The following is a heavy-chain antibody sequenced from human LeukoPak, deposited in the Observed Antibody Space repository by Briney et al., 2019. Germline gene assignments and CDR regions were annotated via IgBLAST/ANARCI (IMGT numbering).Heavy chain of an antibody. CDR2: IYPGDSDT. D-gene: IGHD3-3*01. CDR3: ARHPLLWSGYESANHDAFDI. Sequence: GESLKISCKGSGYSFTSYWIGWVRQMTGKGLEWMGIIYPGDSDTRYSPSFQGQVTISADKSISTAYLQWSSLKASDTAMYYCARHPLLWSGYESANHDAFDIWGQGTMVTVSS. J-gene: IGHJ3*02. V-gene: IGHV5-51*01. CDR1: GYSFTSYW.